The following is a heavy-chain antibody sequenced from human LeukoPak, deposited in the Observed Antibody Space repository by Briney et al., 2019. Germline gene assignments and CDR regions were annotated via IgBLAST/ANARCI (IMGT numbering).Heavy chain of an antibody. CDR1: GGSISSSSYY. CDR2: IYYSGST. J-gene: IGHJ4*02. D-gene: IGHD5-24*01. CDR3: ARVEMATIRY. Sequence: SETLSLTCTVSGGSISSSSYYWSWIRQHPGKGLEWIGYIYYSGSTYYNPSLKSRVTISVDTSKNRFSLKLSSVTAADTAVYYCARVEMATIRYWGQGTLVTVSS. V-gene: IGHV4-31*03.